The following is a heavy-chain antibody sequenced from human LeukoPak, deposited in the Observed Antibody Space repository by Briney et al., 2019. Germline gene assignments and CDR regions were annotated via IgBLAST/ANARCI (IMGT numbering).Heavy chain of an antibody. CDR3: ARGVSDQN. Sequence: SETLSLTCAVYGGSFSGYYWSGLRQSPGKGLEWIGEISHSGSTYYNPSLKSRVTISLDTSKNQFSLELTSVTAADTAVYYCARGVSDQNWGQGTLVTVSS. J-gene: IGHJ4*02. CDR2: ISHSGST. V-gene: IGHV4-34*01. CDR1: GGSFSGYY.